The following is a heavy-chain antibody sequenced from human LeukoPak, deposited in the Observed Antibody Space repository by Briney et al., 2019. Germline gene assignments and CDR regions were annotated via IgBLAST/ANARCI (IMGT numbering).Heavy chain of an antibody. V-gene: IGHV3-13*01. CDR1: GFTFSNYW. CDR2: IGTAGDT. Sequence: PGGSLRLSCAASGFTFSNYWMHWVRQATGKGLEWVSAIGTAGDTYYPGSVKGRFTISRENAKNSLYLQMNSLRAGDTAVYYCARGPNRELDVWGKGTTVTISS. CDR3: ARGPNRELDV. J-gene: IGHJ6*04. D-gene: IGHD1-14*01.